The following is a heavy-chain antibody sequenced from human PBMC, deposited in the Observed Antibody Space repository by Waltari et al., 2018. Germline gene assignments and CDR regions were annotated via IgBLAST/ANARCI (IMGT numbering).Heavy chain of an antibody. Sequence: VQLQQSGPGLVKPSQTLSLTCAIPGDSVSSKSATWTWIRQSPWGGLEWLGRTYYRSKWYNEYAVSLKSPISINPDTSKNQFSLQLNSVTPEDTAVYYWVRGNYGGDAGRFDYWGQGTLVTVSS. D-gene: IGHD2-21*02. CDR1: GDSVSSKSAT. CDR2: TYYRSKWYN. CDR3: VRGNYGGDAGRFDY. V-gene: IGHV6-1*01. J-gene: IGHJ4*02.